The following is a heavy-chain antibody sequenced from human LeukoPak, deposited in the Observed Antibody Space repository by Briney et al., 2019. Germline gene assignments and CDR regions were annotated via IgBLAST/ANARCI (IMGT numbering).Heavy chain of an antibody. D-gene: IGHD5-18*01. Sequence: ASVKVSCKVSGYTLTELSMHWVRQAPGKGLEWMGGFDPEDGETIYAQKFQGRVTMTEDTSTSTAYMELRSLRSDDTAVYYCARDSMDTAMVEYYYYMDVWGKGTTVTVSS. CDR1: GYTLTELS. V-gene: IGHV1-24*01. CDR2: FDPEDGET. CDR3: ARDSMDTAMVEYYYYMDV. J-gene: IGHJ6*03.